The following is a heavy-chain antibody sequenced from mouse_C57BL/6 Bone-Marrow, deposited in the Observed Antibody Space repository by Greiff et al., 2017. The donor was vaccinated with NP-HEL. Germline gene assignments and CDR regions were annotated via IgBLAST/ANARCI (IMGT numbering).Heavy chain of an antibody. Sequence: EVKLMESGGDLVKPGGSLKLSCAASGFTFSSYGMSWVRQTPDKRLEWVATISSGGSYTYYPDSVKGRFTISRDNAKNTLYLQMSSLKSEDTAMYYCARQGALLSSFSYWGQGTTLTVSS. CDR3: ARQGALLSSFSY. CDR2: ISSGGSYT. CDR1: GFTFSSYG. J-gene: IGHJ2*01. V-gene: IGHV5-6*01. D-gene: IGHD2-10*01.